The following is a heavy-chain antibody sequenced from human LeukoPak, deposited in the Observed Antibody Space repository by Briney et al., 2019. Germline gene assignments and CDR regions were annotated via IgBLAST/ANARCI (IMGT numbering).Heavy chain of an antibody. CDR1: GFTFSSYG. Sequence: GGSLRLSCAASGFTFSSYGMHWVRQAPGKGLEWVAVISYDGSNKYYADSVKGRFTISRDNSKNTLYLQMNSLRAEDTAVYYCAKTLAPDAFDIWGQGTMVTVSS. V-gene: IGHV3-30*18. CDR3: AKTLAPDAFDI. D-gene: IGHD5-12*01. CDR2: ISYDGSNK. J-gene: IGHJ3*02.